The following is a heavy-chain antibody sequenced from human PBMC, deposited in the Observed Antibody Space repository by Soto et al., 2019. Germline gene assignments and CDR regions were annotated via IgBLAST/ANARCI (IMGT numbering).Heavy chain of an antibody. D-gene: IGHD2-15*01. Sequence: QSGGSLRLSCATSGFRFSDYYMTWVRPVPGKGLEWVAYIAQDGTEIYNVDSVRGRFTISRDSAKSSVYLHMNGLTAEDTALYYCARWSQAMDVWGQGTSVTVSS. V-gene: IGHV3-7*03. CDR3: ARWSQAMDV. J-gene: IGHJ6*02. CDR1: GFRFSDYY. CDR2: IAQDGTEI.